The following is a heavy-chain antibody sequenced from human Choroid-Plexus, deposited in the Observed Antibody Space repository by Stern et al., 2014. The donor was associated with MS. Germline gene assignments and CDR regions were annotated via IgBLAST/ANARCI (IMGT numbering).Heavy chain of an antibody. J-gene: IGHJ5*02. Sequence: VQLLESGGGVVQPGRPLRLSCVASGFTFGSCAMHWVRQAPGTGLAWVAGVSYDGSNKYYADSVKGRFTISRDNSQNTLYMQMSSLRPEDTAVYYCAKDRQYLTYFFDHWGQGSLVTVSS. CDR2: VSYDGSNK. CDR3: AKDRQYLTYFFDH. V-gene: IGHV3-30*18. D-gene: IGHD2/OR15-2a*01. CDR1: GFTFGSCA.